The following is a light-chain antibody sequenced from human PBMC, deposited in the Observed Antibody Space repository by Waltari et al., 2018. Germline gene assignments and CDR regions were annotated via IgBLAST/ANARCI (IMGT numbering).Light chain of an antibody. CDR3: QQYGSSPWT. CDR1: RSVSYNY. CDR2: AAS. V-gene: IGKV3-20*01. Sequence: DIVLTQSPGTLSLSPGERAPLSCRASRSVSYNYLAWYQQKPGQAPRLLIYAASSRATGIPDRFSGSGSGTDFTLTITRVEPEDFAEYYCQQYGSSPWTFGQGTKVDIK. J-gene: IGKJ1*01.